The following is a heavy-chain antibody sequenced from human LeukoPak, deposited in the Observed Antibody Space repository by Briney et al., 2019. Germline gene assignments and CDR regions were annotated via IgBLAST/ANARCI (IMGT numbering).Heavy chain of an antibody. V-gene: IGHV4-34*01. CDR3: ARELIVVVVAATVWFDP. Sequence: PSETLSLTCTVSGGSISSYYWSWIRQPAGKGLEWIGEINHSGSTNYNPSLKSRVTISVDTSKNQFSLKLSSVTAADTAVYYCARELIVVVVAATVWFDPWGQGTLVTVSS. CDR2: INHSGST. D-gene: IGHD2-15*01. J-gene: IGHJ5*02. CDR1: GGSISSYY.